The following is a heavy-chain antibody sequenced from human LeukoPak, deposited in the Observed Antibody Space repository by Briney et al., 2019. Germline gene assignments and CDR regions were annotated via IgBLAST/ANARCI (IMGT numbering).Heavy chain of an antibody. CDR2: ISGSGGST. Sequence: GGSLRLSCAASGFTFSTYWMHWVRQAPGKGLEWVSTISGSGGSTYYADSVKGRFTISRDNSKNTLYLQMNSLRAEDTAVYYCAKGDYGDYSYWYFDLWGRGTLVTVSS. J-gene: IGHJ2*01. V-gene: IGHV3-23*01. D-gene: IGHD4-17*01. CDR3: AKGDYGDYSYWYFDL. CDR1: GFTFSTYW.